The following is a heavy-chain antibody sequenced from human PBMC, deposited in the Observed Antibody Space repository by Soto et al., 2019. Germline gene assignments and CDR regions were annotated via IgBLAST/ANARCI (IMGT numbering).Heavy chain of an antibody. CDR3: ARDLTPSDY. J-gene: IGHJ4*02. V-gene: IGHV1-18*01. CDR2: ISAYNGNT. Sequence: QVQLVQSGAEVKKPGASVKVSCKASGYTFTSYGISWVRQARGQGLEWMGWISAYNGNTNYAQDLQGRVTRTTDTSTSTAYMELRSPRSDDTAVYYWARDLTPSDYWGQGTLVTVSS. D-gene: IGHD2-15*01. CDR1: GYTFTSYG.